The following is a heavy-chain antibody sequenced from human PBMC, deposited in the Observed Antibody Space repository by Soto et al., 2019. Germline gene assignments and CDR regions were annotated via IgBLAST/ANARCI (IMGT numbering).Heavy chain of an antibody. V-gene: IGHV1-69*13. CDR3: VRESGEKLSST. D-gene: IGHD6-13*01. Sequence: SVKVSCKASGGTFSSYRINWVRQAPGQGLEWVGGIVPIYRTADYAQKFQGRVTITADESARTSYMELRSLKSQWTAVYYCVRESGEKLSSTWGQGTLVTVSS. CDR1: GGTFSSYR. J-gene: IGHJ4*02. CDR2: IVPIYRTA.